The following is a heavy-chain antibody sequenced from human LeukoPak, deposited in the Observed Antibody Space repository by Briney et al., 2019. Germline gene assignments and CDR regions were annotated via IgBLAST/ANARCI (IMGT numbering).Heavy chain of an antibody. J-gene: IGHJ4*02. Sequence: ASVKVSCKASGYTFTGHYMHWVRQPPGQGLEWMGWINPNSGGTNYAQKFQGRVTMTRDTSISTAYMELSRLRSDDTAVYYCARDGDSGYDYKLDYWGQGTLVTVSS. V-gene: IGHV1-2*02. D-gene: IGHD5-12*01. CDR3: ARDGDSGYDYKLDY. CDR2: INPNSGGT. CDR1: GYTFTGHY.